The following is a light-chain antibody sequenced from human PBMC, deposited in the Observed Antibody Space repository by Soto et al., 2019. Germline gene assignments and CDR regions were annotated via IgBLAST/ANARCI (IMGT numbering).Light chain of an antibody. J-gene: IGKJ1*01. CDR1: QSVAGN. V-gene: IGKV3-20*01. CDR3: HQYGNSWT. CDR2: AAA. Sequence: EIVLTQSPGTLSLSPGERATLSCRASQSVAGNLAWYQQRPGQSPRLLIYAAAIRATGIPDRFSASGSGTDFTLTIRRLEPEDFAVYYCHQYGNSWTFGQGTKVDIK.